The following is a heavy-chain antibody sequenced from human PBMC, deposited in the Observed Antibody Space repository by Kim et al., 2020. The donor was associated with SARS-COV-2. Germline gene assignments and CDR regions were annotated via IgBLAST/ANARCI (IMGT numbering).Heavy chain of an antibody. CDR1: GDSISSSFYY. CDR3: ARSVTLIRGDIGTY. D-gene: IGHD3-10*01. J-gene: IGHJ4*02. V-gene: IGHV4-39*01. Sequence: SETLSLTCSVSGDSISSSFYYWAWVRQPPRKGLEWLGTIYYSGRTSYNPSLKGRLTISVDTSKNRFSLNLNSVTAADTAVYYCARSVTLIRGDIGTYWGQGTPVTVSS. CDR2: IYYSGRT.